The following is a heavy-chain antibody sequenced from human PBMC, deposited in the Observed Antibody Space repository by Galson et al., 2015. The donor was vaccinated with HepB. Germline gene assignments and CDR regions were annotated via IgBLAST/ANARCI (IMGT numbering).Heavy chain of an antibody. D-gene: IGHD2-2*01. CDR1: GFSLRTSGVG. CDR2: IYWDDDE. Sequence: PALVKPTQTLTLTCTFSGFSLRTSGVGVGWIRQPPGKALEWLALIYWDDDERYRSSLKSRLTITKDTSKNQVVLTMTNMDPVDTATYYCVHSRRDAGELCNSPSCWPLYCYDHWGQGALVTVSS. V-gene: IGHV2-5*02. CDR3: VHSRRDAGELCNSPSCWPLYCYDH. J-gene: IGHJ4*02.